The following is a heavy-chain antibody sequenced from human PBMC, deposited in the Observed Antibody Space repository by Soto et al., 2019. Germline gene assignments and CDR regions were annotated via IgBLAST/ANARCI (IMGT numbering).Heavy chain of an antibody. CDR2: IRSKANSYAT. Sequence: GGSLRLSCGALGFTFSGSAMHWVRQASGKGLEWVGRIRSKANSYATAYAASVKGRFTISRDDSKNTAYLQMNSLKTEDTAVYYCTRHYSGDSQKERQLGVYWFDPWGQGTLVTVSS. V-gene: IGHV3-73*01. D-gene: IGHD1-26*01. CDR3: TRHYSGDSQKERQLGVYWFDP. CDR1: GFTFSGSA. J-gene: IGHJ5*02.